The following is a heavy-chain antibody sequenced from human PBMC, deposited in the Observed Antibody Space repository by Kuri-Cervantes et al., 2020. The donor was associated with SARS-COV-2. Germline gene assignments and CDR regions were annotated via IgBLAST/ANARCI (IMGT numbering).Heavy chain of an antibody. V-gene: IGHV1-2*04. CDR1: GYTFTGYH. CDR3: ARDPGYSSSSVYYYYGMDV. D-gene: IGHD6-6*01. Sequence: GESLKISCAASGYTFTGYHMHWVRQAPGQGLEWMGWINPNSGGTNYAQKFQGWVTMTRDTSISTAYMELSRLRSDDTAVYYCARDPGYSSSSVYYYYGMDVWGQGTTVTVSS. CDR2: INPNSGGT. J-gene: IGHJ6*02.